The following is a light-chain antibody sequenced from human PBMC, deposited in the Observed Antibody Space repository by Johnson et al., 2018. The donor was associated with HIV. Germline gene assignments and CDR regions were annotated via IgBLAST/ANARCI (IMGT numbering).Light chain of an antibody. CDR2: DNN. Sequence: QSVLTQPPSVSAAPGQKVTISCSGSSSNIGNNYVSWYQQLPGTAPKLLIYDNNKRPSGIPDRFSGPKSGTSDTLAITGLQTGDEAEYYCGTGDSSLSAGVFGTGTKVTVL. CDR1: SSNIGNNY. V-gene: IGLV1-51*01. CDR3: GTGDSSLSAGV. J-gene: IGLJ1*01.